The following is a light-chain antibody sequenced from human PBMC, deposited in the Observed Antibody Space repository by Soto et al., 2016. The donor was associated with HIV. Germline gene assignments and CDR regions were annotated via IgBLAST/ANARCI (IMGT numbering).Light chain of an antibody. CDR2: AAS. CDR3: QQYYSSLPLT. CDR1: QGISNS. V-gene: IGKV1-NL1*01. J-gene: IGKJ4*01. Sequence: DIQMTQSPSSLSASVRDRVTITCRASQGISNSLAWYQQKPGKAPKLLLYAASRLESGVPSRFSGSGSGTDYTLTISSLQPEDFAAYYCQQYYSSLPLTFGGGPRWRS.